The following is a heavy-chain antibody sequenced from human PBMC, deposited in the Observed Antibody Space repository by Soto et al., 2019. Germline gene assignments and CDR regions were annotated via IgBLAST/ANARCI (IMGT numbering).Heavy chain of an antibody. D-gene: IGHD3-3*01. CDR1: GYPVTAYY. Sequence: QLHLVQSGAVVKKPRASVTVSCSASGYPVTAYYMHWVRQAPGRGLEWMGGINPATGAAKYTQTFQGRVTMTRDTSTSTVFKELSGLTSEDTAAFYWARGGGVGVAGSAAFDMWGQGTLVTVSS. CDR2: INPATGAA. CDR3: ARGGGVGVAGSAAFDM. V-gene: IGHV1-2*02. J-gene: IGHJ3*02.